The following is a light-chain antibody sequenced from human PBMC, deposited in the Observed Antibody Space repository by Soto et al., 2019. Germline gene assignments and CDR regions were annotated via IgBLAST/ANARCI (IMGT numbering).Light chain of an antibody. J-gene: IGLJ2*01. Sequence: QSVLTQPPSVSGAPGQWVTISCTGSSSNIGAAYDVHWYQQHPGTAPKLLIYGNSNRPSGVPDRFSGSKSGTSASLAITGLQDEDEADYYCQSYDSSLSGVVFGGGTKLTVL. CDR3: QSYDSSLSGVV. V-gene: IGLV1-40*01. CDR2: GNS. CDR1: SSNIGAAYD.